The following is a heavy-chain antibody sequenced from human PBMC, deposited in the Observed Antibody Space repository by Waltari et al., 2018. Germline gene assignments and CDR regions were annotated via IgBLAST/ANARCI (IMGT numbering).Heavy chain of an antibody. J-gene: IGHJ6*02. Sequence: QLQLQESGPGLVKPSETLSLTCTGSGGSISSSSYYWGWIRQPPGKGLEWIGSIYYSGSTYYNPSLKSRVTISVDTSKNQFSLKLSSVTAADTAVYYCARGSYYYDFWSGYYMDVWGQGTTVTVSS. CDR3: ARGSYYYDFWSGYYMDV. V-gene: IGHV4-39*07. CDR2: IYYSGST. CDR1: GGSISSSSYY. D-gene: IGHD3-3*01.